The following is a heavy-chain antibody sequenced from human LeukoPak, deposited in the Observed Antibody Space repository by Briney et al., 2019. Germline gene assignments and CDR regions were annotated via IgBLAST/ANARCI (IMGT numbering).Heavy chain of an antibody. Sequence: GGSLRLSCAASGFTFSGYWMSWVRQAPGKGLEWVANIKQDGSENYYVDSVKGRFTISRDNAKNSLYLQMSSLRAEDTAVYYCARDETSRAHPLWGQGTLVTVSS. CDR3: ARDETSRAHPL. J-gene: IGHJ4*02. V-gene: IGHV3-7*01. CDR1: GFTFSGYW. CDR2: IKQDGSEN.